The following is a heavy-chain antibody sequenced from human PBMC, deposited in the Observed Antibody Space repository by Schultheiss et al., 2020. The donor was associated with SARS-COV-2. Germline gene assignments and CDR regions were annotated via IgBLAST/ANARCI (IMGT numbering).Heavy chain of an antibody. Sequence: ASVKVSCKASGYTFTSYSIHWVRQAAGQGLEWMGTIDPSGDRTKYAQKFQGRFTMTRDTSTSTVYMELSSLRSEDTAVYYCARDWGYYGSTASKWFDPWGQGTLVTVSS. J-gene: IGHJ5*02. D-gene: IGHD3-22*01. CDR3: ARDWGYYGSTASKWFDP. CDR1: GYTFTSYS. CDR2: IDPSGDRT. V-gene: IGHV1-46*01.